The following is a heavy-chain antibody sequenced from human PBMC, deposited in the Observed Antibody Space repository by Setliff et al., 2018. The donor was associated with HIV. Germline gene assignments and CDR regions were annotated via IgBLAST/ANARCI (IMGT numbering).Heavy chain of an antibody. J-gene: IGHJ4*02. CDR1: GYTFTKSI. Sequence: RASVKVSCKASGYTFTKSIIHWVRQAPGQGLEWMGAIIPSGGSTGYAEKFQARVTLTGDTSTSTVYMELSGLREEDTAVYYCARDGASGSGYYWADYWGQGTLVTVSS. CDR2: IIPSGGST. CDR3: ARDGASGSGYYWADY. D-gene: IGHD3-3*01. V-gene: IGHV1-46*01.